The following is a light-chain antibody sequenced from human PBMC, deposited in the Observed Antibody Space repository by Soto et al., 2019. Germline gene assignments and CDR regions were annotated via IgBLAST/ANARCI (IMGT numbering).Light chain of an antibody. V-gene: IGLV1-40*01. Sequence: QSVLTQPPSVSGAPGQRVTISCTGSSSNIGADYDVHWYQQLPGTAPKLLIYGNSNRPSGVPDRFSGSKSGTSASLAITGLQAEDEADYYCQSYDSSLSAVVFGGGTKLTDL. CDR3: QSYDSSLSAVV. CDR2: GNS. J-gene: IGLJ3*02. CDR1: SSNIGADYD.